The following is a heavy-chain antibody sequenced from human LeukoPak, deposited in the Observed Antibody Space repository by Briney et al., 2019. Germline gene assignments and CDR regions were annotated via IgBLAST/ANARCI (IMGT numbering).Heavy chain of an antibody. D-gene: IGHD3-10*01. Sequence: GGSLRLSCAASGFTFSSYAMHWVRQAPGKGLEWVAVISYDGSNKYYADSVKGRFTISRDNSKNTLYLQMNSLRAEDTAVYYCARDPYGYGSYYYYYKYGMDVWGKGTTVTVSS. CDR2: ISYDGSNK. J-gene: IGHJ6*04. CDR1: GFTFSSYA. CDR3: ARDPYGYGSYYYYYKYGMDV. V-gene: IGHV3-30*04.